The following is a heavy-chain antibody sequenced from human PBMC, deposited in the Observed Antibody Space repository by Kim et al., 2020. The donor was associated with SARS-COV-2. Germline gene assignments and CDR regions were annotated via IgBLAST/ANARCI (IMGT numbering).Heavy chain of an antibody. Sequence: GESLKISCKGSGYSFTSYWIGWVRQMPGKGLEWMGIIYPGDSDTRYSPSFQGQVTISADKSISTAYLQWSSLKASDTAMYYCARLGMVRGVRPPALHYGMDVWGQGTTVTVSS. CDR3: ARLGMVRGVRPPALHYGMDV. D-gene: IGHD3-10*01. CDR1: GYSFTSYW. CDR2: IYPGDSDT. J-gene: IGHJ6*02. V-gene: IGHV5-51*01.